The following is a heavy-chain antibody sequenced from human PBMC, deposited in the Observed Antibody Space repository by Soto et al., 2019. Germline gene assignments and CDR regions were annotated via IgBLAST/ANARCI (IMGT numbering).Heavy chain of an antibody. D-gene: IGHD3-16*01. Sequence: GGSLRLSCAASGFNFSSYWMTWVRQAPGKGLEWVANIKQDGREKYYVASVKGRFTISRDNDKNLLYLQMDSLTPDDTAVYYCAGDGVRNGAYNGWLDPWGQGTLVTVSS. J-gene: IGHJ5*02. CDR1: GFNFSSYW. V-gene: IGHV3-7*03. CDR2: IKQDGREK. CDR3: AGDGVRNGAYNGWLDP.